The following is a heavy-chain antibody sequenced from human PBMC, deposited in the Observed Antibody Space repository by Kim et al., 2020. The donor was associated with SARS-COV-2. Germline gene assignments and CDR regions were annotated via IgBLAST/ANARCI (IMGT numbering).Heavy chain of an antibody. V-gene: IGHV1-46*01. CDR3: ARVRVAGQQLGIDY. D-gene: IGHD6-13*01. J-gene: IGHJ4*02. Sequence: QKFQGRVTMTRDTSTSTVYMELSSRRSEDTAVYYCARVRVAGQQLGIDYWGQGTLVTVSS.